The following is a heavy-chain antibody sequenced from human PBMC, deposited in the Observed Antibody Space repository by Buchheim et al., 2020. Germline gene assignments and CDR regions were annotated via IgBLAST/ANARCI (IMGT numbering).Heavy chain of an antibody. Sequence: QVQLQESGPGLVKPSETLSLTCTVSGGSISSYYWSWIRQPPGKGLEWIGSIYHDGSSYYNPSLKSRVTLSADTSKNQFSLKLSSVTAADTAVYYCASPFTSSYDFDYWGQGTL. V-gene: IGHV4-59*04. CDR1: GGSISSYY. CDR3: ASPFTSSYDFDY. D-gene: IGHD3-16*01. CDR2: IYHDGSS. J-gene: IGHJ4*02.